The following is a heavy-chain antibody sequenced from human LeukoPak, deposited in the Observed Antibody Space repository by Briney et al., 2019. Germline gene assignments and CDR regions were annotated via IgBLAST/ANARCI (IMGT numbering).Heavy chain of an antibody. CDR3: ARGLGWFGDLDY. D-gene: IGHD3-10*01. CDR2: IYYSGST. Sequence: SETLSLTCTVSGGSISSGDYYWSWIRQPPGKGLEWIGYIYYSGSTYYNPSLKSRVTISVDTSKNQFSLKLSSVTAADTAVYYRARGLGWFGDLDYWGQGTLVTVSS. V-gene: IGHV4-30-4*08. CDR1: GGSISSGDYY. J-gene: IGHJ4*02.